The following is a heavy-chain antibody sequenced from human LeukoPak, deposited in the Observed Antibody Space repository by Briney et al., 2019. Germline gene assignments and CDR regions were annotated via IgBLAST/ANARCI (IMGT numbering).Heavy chain of an antibody. V-gene: IGHV3-23*01. Sequence: GGSLRLSCAASGFTFSSYGMSWVRQAPGKGLEWVSAISGSGGSTYYADSVKGRFTISRDNSKNTLYLQMNSLRAEDTAVYYCAKGKGYCSSTSCYLHYYYYMDVWGKGTTVTISS. CDR1: GFTFSSYG. CDR2: ISGSGGST. D-gene: IGHD2-2*01. J-gene: IGHJ6*03. CDR3: AKGKGYCSSTSCYLHYYYYMDV.